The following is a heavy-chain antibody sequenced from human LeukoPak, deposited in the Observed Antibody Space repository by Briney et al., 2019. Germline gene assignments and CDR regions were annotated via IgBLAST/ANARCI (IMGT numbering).Heavy chain of an antibody. V-gene: IGHV3-11*04. D-gene: IGHD2-2*02. CDR3: AKDIYPGIFDP. J-gene: IGHJ5*02. CDR2: ISNSGSSI. Sequence: GGSLRLSCAASGFTFSDSYMTWIRQAPGKGLEWVSYISNSGSSIYYADSVKGRFTTSRDNAKSSLYLQMNSLRAEDTAVYYCAKDIYPGIFDPWGQGTLVTVSS. CDR1: GFTFSDSY.